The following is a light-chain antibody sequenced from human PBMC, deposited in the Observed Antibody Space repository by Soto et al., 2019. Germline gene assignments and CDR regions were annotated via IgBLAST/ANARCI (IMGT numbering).Light chain of an antibody. J-gene: IGKJ1*01. V-gene: IGKV1-5*01. Sequence: DIHMTQSPSTRSAYVWDVVTITCRASQSISSWLAWYQQKPGKAPKLLIYDASSLESGVPSRFSGSGSGTEFTLTISSLQPDDFATYYCQQYNSYPWTFGQGTKVDIK. CDR3: QQYNSYPWT. CDR2: DAS. CDR1: QSISSW.